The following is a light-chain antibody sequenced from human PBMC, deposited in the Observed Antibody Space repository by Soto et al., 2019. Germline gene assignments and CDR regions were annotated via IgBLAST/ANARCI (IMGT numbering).Light chain of an antibody. CDR1: SGHSSYI. Sequence: QAVVTQSSSASASLGSSVKLTCTLSSGHSSYIIAWHQQQPGKAPRYLMKLERSGSYNKGSGVPDRFSGSSSGADRYLTISNLQFEDEADYYCETWDSNTRVFGGGTKL. CDR2: LERSGSY. CDR3: ETWDSNTRV. J-gene: IGLJ2*01. V-gene: IGLV4-60*02.